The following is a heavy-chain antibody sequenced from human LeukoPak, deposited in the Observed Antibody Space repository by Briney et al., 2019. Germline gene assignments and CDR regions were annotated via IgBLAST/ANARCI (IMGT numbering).Heavy chain of an antibody. CDR1: GGTFSSYA. V-gene: IGHV1-69*04. CDR3: ARGGSYYAFDI. J-gene: IGHJ3*02. Sequence: SVKVSCKASGGTFSSYAISWVRQAPGQGLEWMGRIIPILGIANYAQKFQGRVTITADKSTSTAYMELSSLRSEDTAVYYCARGGSYYAFDIWGRGTMVTVSS. CDR2: IIPILGIA. D-gene: IGHD1-26*01.